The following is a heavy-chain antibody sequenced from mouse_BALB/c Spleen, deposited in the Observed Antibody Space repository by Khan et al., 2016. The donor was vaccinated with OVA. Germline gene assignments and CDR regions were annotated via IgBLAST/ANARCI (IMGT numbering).Heavy chain of an antibody. CDR1: GYTFTSYT. V-gene: IGHV1-4*01. CDR2: INPSNGYT. J-gene: IGHJ3*01. Sequence: QMQLEESGAELARPGASVKMSRKASGYTFTSYTIHWIKKRPGQGLEWIGYINPSNGYTNYNQKFKDKATLTTDKSSTTAYLQLSSLTSDDSAVYNCVRDGAYHRNDGWFAYWGQGTLVTVSA. D-gene: IGHD2-14*01. CDR3: VRDGAYHRNDGWFAY.